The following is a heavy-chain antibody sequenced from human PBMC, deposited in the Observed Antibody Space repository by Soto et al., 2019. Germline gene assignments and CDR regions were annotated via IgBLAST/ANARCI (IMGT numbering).Heavy chain of an antibody. J-gene: IGHJ6*03. V-gene: IGHV4-59*01. CDR2: IYYTGST. D-gene: IGHD5-12*01. Sequence: PSETLSLTCTVSGGSIRSYYWSWLRQPPGKGLEWIGYIYYTGSTSCNPSLKSRVTISIDTSKNQFSLKLSSVTAADTAVYYCARQRGYSGYGVYYHYYYKDVWGKGTAVTVS. CDR3: ARQRGYSGYGVYYHYYYKDV. CDR1: GGSIRSYY.